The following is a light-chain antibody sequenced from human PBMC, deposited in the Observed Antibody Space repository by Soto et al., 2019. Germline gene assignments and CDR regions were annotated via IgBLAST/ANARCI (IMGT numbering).Light chain of an antibody. Sequence: ELVLTQSPSTLSVSPGDRATLSFRASQDIGSAVAWYHQRSGQAPRLLIYGASSRATGIPDRFSGSGSGTDFTLTISRLETEDFAVYYCQHYGSSPQTFGQGTKVDIK. CDR1: QDIGSA. CDR2: GAS. V-gene: IGKV3-20*01. J-gene: IGKJ1*01. CDR3: QHYGSSPQT.